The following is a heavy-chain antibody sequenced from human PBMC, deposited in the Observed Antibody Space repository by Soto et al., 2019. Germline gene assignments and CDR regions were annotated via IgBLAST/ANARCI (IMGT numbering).Heavy chain of an antibody. CDR3: AKGGDYGDRSIDFDY. CDR2: ISAYNGNT. Sequence: ASVKVSCKASGYTFTSYGISWVRQAPGQGLEWMGWISAYNGNTNYAQKLQGRVTMTTDASTSTAYMELRSLRSDDTAVYYCAKGGDYGDRSIDFDYWGKGTMVTVSS. J-gene: IGHJ4*02. V-gene: IGHV1-18*01. CDR1: GYTFTSYG. D-gene: IGHD4-17*01.